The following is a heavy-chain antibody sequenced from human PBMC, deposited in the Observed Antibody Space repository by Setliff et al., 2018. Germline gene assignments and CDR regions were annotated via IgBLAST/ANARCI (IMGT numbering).Heavy chain of an antibody. CDR3: ARARPATIAGVVPGVADFGIDV. D-gene: IGHD2-2*01. V-gene: IGHV4-61*02. Sequence: SETLSLTCTVSGASISSGSYYWSWIRQPAGKGLEWLGRIYTSGTTNYSPSSKSRVTISADTSKNQISLKLSSVTAADTAVYYCARARPATIAGVVPGVADFGIDVWGQGTTVTVSS. J-gene: IGHJ6*02. CDR1: GASISSGSYY. CDR2: IYTSGTT.